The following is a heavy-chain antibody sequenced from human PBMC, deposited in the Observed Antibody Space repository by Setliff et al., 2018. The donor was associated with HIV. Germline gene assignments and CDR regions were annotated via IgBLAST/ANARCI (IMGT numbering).Heavy chain of an antibody. V-gene: IGHV4-59*01. CDR2: IYNSGGT. CDR1: GGSMSSYF. D-gene: IGHD3-10*01. CDR3: ARSDNFYSGSAGSNNVGLDCFDI. Sequence: KPSETLSLTCTVSGGSMSSYFWSWIRQSPGKGLEWIGYIYNSGGTNYNPSLKSRVTISLDTSKNQFSLNLTSVTAADTAVYYCARSDNFYSGSAGSNNVGLDCFDIWGQGTMVTVS. J-gene: IGHJ3*02.